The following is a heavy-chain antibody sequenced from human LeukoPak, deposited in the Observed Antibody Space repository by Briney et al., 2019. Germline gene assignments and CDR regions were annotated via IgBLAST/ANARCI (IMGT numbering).Heavy chain of an antibody. CDR3: ARRSLGDYYYYYMDV. Sequence: SETLSLTCTVSGGSVDNSAYHWGWIRQPPGKGLEWIGSIYYSGSTYYNPSLKSRVTISVDTSKNQFSLKLSSVTAADTAVYYCARRSLGDYYYYYMDVWGKGTTVTVSS. J-gene: IGHJ6*03. D-gene: IGHD3-16*01. CDR1: GGSVDNSAYH. V-gene: IGHV4-39*01. CDR2: IYYSGST.